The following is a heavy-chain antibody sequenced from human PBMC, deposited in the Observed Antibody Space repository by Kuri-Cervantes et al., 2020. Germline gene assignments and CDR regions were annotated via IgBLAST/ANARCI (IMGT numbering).Heavy chain of an antibody. J-gene: IGHJ6*02. CDR2: IKEDGSVK. D-gene: IGHD6-19*01. Sequence: GESLKISCSASGFTFSTYWMDWVRQAPGKGLQWVASIKEDGSVKDYVDSVKGRFTISRDNAKNSLYLQLNSLRAEDSAVYYCARGRFSSGWYVGYYYYYGMDVWGQGTTVTVSS. CDR1: GFTFSTYW. CDR3: ARGRFSSGWYVGYYYYYGMDV. V-gene: IGHV3-7*01.